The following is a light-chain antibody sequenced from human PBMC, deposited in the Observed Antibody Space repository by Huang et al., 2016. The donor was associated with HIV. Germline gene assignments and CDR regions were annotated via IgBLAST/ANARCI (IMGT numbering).Light chain of an antibody. CDR3: QQRVNGLT. CDR1: QNINTH. CDR2: DAS. V-gene: IGKV3-11*01. Sequence: EIVLTQSPATLSFFPGQRVSLSCRAIQNINTHLAWYQQRPCQPPRLIIYDASSRVPGVAARFSGSGSGTDFTLTISSLESEDFATYYCQQRVNGLTFGGGTKV. J-gene: IGKJ4*01.